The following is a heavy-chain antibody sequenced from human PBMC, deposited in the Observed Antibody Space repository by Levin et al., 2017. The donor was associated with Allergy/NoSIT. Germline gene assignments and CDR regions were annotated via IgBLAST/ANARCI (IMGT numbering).Heavy chain of an antibody. J-gene: IGHJ4*02. CDR3: ARVAGYSYGYYFDY. CDR2: IYLSGST. V-gene: IGHV4-30-2*01. Sequence: SQTLSLTCAVSGGSISSGGYSWSWIRQPPGKGLEWNGNIYLSGSTYYNPSLKSRVTISVDRSKNQFSLNLSSVTAADTAVYYCARVAGYSYGYYFDYWGQGTLVTVSS. D-gene: IGHD5-18*01. CDR1: GGSISSGGYS.